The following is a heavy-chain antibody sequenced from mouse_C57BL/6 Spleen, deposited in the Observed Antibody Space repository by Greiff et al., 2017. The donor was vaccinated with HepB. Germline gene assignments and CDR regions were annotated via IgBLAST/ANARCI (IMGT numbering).Heavy chain of an antibody. J-gene: IGHJ1*03. CDR3: ARTGTYGSFWYFDV. D-gene: IGHD1-1*01. V-gene: IGHV1-80*01. Sequence: QVHLQQSGAELVKPGASVKISCKASGYAFSSYWMNWVKQRPGKGLEWIGQIYPGDGDTNYNGKFKGKATLTADKSSSTAYMQLSSLPSEDSAVYFCARTGTYGSFWYFDVWGTGTTVTVSS. CDR2: IYPGDGDT. CDR1: GYAFSSYW.